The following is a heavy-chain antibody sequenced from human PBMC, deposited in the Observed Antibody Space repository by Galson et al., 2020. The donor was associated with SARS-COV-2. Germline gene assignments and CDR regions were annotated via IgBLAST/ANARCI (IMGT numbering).Heavy chain of an antibody. V-gene: IGHV1-24*01. CDR2: FDPEDGET. Sequence: ASVKVSCKVSGYTLTELSMHWVRQAPGKGLEWMGGFDPEDGETIYAQKFQGRVTMTEDTSTDTAYMEVSSLRSEDTAVYYCATALSSWFSSYYYYGMDVWGQGTTVTVSS. J-gene: IGHJ6*02. CDR1: GYTLTELS. CDR3: ATALSSWFSSYYYYGMDV. D-gene: IGHD6-13*01.